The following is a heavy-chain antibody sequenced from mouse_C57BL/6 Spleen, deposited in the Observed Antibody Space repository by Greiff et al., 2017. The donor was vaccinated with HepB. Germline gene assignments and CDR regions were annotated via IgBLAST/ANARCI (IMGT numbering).Heavy chain of an antibody. CDR2: ISSGSSTI. Sequence: EVKLMESGGGLVKPGGSLKLSCAASGFTFSDYGMHWVRQAPEKGLEWVAYISSGSSTIYYADTVKGRFTISRDNAKNTLFLQMTSLRSEDTAMYYCARKYSNYVPFDYWGQGTTLTVSS. CDR1: GFTFSDYG. D-gene: IGHD2-5*01. J-gene: IGHJ2*01. CDR3: ARKYSNYVPFDY. V-gene: IGHV5-17*01.